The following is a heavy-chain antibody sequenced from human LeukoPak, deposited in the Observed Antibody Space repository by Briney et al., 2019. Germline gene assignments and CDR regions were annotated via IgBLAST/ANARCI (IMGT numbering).Heavy chain of an antibody. CDR3: AKDLDWGFDY. V-gene: IGHV3-30*02. J-gene: IGHJ4*02. CDR1: GFTFSSYG. Sequence: GGSLRLSCAASGFTFSSYGMHWVRQAPGKGLEWVAFIRNDGRNKYYADSVKGRLTISRDNSKNTLYLQMNSLRAEDTAFYYCAKDLDWGFDYWGQGTLVTVSS. CDR2: IRNDGRNK. D-gene: IGHD3/OR15-3a*01.